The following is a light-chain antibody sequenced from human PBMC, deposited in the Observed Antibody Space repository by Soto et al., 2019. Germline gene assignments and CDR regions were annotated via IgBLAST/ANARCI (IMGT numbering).Light chain of an antibody. CDR3: QQFKSYPLT. Sequence: AIPLTQSPSSLSASVGDRVTITCRASQGISSALAWYQQKPGQAPKLLIYDASSLESGVPSRFSGSASGTDFTLTINSLQPEDFATYYCQQFKSYPLTFGGGTKVDIK. CDR1: QGISSA. CDR2: DAS. J-gene: IGKJ4*01. V-gene: IGKV1-13*02.